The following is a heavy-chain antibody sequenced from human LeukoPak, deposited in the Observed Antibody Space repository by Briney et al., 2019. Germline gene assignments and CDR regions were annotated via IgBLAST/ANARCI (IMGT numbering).Heavy chain of an antibody. CDR1: GYTFTSYY. CDR2: INPSGGST. D-gene: IGHD5-18*01. J-gene: IGHJ4*02. CDR3: ARSDQGQLWLLALDY. Sequence: PRASVKVSCKASGYTFTSYYMHRVRQAPGQGLEWMGIINPSGGSTSYAQKFQGRVTMTRDMSTSTVYMELSSLRSEDTAVYYCARSDQGQLWLLALDYWGQGTLVTVSS. V-gene: IGHV1-46*01.